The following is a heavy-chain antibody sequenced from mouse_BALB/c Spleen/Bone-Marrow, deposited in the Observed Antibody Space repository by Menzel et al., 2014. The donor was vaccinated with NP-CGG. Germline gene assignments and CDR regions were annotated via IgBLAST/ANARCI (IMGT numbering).Heavy chain of an antibody. CDR3: ARAGLSTDY. J-gene: IGHJ2*02. CDR2: IYPGDGDT. V-gene: IGHV1-80*01. Sequence: VQVVESGAELVRPGSSVKISCKPSGYAFSFYWMNWVKQRPGQGLEWIGQIYPGDGDTNYNGKFKGKATLTADTSSGTAYMQLSSLTSEDSAVYFCARAGLSTDYWGQGTSLTVSS. CDR1: GYAFSFYW. D-gene: IGHD1-1*01.